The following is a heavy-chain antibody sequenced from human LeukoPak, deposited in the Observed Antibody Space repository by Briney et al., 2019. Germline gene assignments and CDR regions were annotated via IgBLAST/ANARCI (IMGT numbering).Heavy chain of an antibody. CDR3: AREGGGYCSSTSCRPNAFDI. CDR1: GYTFTSYG. V-gene: IGHV1-18*01. D-gene: IGHD2-2*01. CDR2: ISAYNGNT. J-gene: IGHJ3*02. Sequence: ASVKVSCKASGYTFTSYGISWVRRAPGQGLEWMGWISAYNGNTNYAQKLQGRVTMTTDTSTSTAYMELRSLRSDDTAVYYCAREGGGYCSSTSCRPNAFDIWGQGTMVTVSS.